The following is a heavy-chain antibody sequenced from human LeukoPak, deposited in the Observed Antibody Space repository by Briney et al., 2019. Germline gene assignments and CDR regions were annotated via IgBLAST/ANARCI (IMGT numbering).Heavy chain of an antibody. CDR3: AREAGAVAGPGRGY. D-gene: IGHD6-19*01. CDR1: GGSISSSSYY. J-gene: IGHJ4*02. Sequence: PSETLSLTCTVSGGSISSSSYYWGWIRQPPGKGLEWIGSIYYSGSTYYNPSLKSRVTISVDTSKNQFSLKLSSVTAADTAVYYCAREAGAVAGPGRGYWGQGTLVTVSS. CDR2: IYYSGST. V-gene: IGHV4-39*07.